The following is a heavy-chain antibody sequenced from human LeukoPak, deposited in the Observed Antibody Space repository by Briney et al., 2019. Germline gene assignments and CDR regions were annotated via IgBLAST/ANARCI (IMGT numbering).Heavy chain of an antibody. V-gene: IGHV3-73*01. Sequence: GGSLRLPCAASGFTFSGSAIHWVRQASGKGLEWVGRIRSKANNYATAYAASVKGRFTISRDDSKNTAYLQMNSLKTEDTAVYYCSYYDISGDGFDVWGQGTMVTVSS. D-gene: IGHD3-22*01. CDR2: IRSKANNYAT. CDR3: SYYDISGDGFDV. CDR1: GFTFSGSA. J-gene: IGHJ3*01.